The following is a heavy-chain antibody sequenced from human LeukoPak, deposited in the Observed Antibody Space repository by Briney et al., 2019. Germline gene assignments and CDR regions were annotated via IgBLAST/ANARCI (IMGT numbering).Heavy chain of an antibody. CDR1: GYTFTSYG. CDR3: ATQPRYTFGGVIVPMGFDP. J-gene: IGHJ5*02. D-gene: IGHD3-16*02. CDR2: FDPEDGET. Sequence: ASVKVSCKASGYTFTSYGISWVRQAPGKGLEWMGGFDPEDGETIYAQKFQGRVTMTEDTSTNTAYMELSSLRSEDTAVYYCATQPRYTFGGVIVPMGFDPWGQGTLVTVSS. V-gene: IGHV1-24*01.